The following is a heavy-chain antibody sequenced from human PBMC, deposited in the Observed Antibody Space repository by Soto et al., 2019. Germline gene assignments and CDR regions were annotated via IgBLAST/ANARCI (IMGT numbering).Heavy chain of an antibody. Sequence: QVQLVQSGTEVKKPGASVKVSCRTSGYTFTTYGINWVRQAPGQGLEWMGWISGYNGNTNYPQKFQCRVTMTTDTFTSTGYMELRGLRSDDTAVYYCARGAHGSGYAVYWGQGTLGTVAS. V-gene: IGHV1-18*01. CDR3: ARGAHGSGYAVY. J-gene: IGHJ4*02. D-gene: IGHD3-3*01. CDR2: ISGYNGNT. CDR1: GYTFTTYG.